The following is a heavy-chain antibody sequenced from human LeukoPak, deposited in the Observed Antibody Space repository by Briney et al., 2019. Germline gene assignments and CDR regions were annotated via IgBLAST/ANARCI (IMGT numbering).Heavy chain of an antibody. CDR2: IVVGSGNT. J-gene: IGHJ6*02. D-gene: IGHD3-9*01. Sequence: SVKVSCKASGFTFTSSAMQWVRQARGQRLEWIGWIVVGSGNTNYAQKFQERVTITRDMSTSTAYMELSSLRSEDTAVYYCAAPWAALTGYYNRRSGYYGMDVWGQGTTVTVSS. CDR1: GFTFTSSA. V-gene: IGHV1-58*02. CDR3: AAPWAALTGYYNRRSGYYGMDV.